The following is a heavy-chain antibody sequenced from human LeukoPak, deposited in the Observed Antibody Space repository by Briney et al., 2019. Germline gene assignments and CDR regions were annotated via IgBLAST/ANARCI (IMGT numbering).Heavy chain of an antibody. V-gene: IGHV3-30-3*01. CDR3: ARSLPGYYGMDV. CDR2: ISYDGSNK. J-gene: IGHJ6*02. Sequence: GGSLRLSCAASGFTFSSYAMHWVRQAPGKGLEGVAVISYDGSNKYYADSVKGRFTISRDNSKNTLYLQMNSLRAEDTAVYYCARSLPGYYGMDVWGQGTTVTVSS. CDR1: GFTFSSYA.